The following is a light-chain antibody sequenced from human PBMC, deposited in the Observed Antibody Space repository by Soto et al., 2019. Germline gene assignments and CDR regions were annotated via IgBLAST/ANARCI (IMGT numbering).Light chain of an antibody. CDR3: QHYYGTSPIT. V-gene: IGKV3-20*01. CDR1: QSVSIR. Sequence: VLTQSPGTLSLSPGERATLSCLASQSVSIRLAWYQHKSGQAPRLLISGASSRATGIPDRFSGSGSGTDFTLTISRLEPEDFALYYCQHYYGTSPITFGQGTRLEI. J-gene: IGKJ5*01. CDR2: GAS.